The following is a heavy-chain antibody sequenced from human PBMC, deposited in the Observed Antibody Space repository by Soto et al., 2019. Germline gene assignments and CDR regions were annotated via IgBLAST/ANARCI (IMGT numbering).Heavy chain of an antibody. D-gene: IGHD2-2*01. CDR1: GYSFTTYW. CDR2: IYPGDSDT. J-gene: IGHJ4*02. CDR3: ARREFSSSPFDF. V-gene: IGHV5-51*01. Sequence: ESLKISCKGSGYSFTTYWIDWVRQMPGKGLEWMGIIYPGDSDTRYSPSFQGQVTISADKSISTAYLHWSSLKASDTAMYYCARREFSSSPFDFWGQGTLVTVSS.